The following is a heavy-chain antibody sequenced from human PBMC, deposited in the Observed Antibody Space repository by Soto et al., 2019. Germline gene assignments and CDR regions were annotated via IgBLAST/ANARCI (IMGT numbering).Heavy chain of an antibody. CDR2: MNPNSGNT. V-gene: IGHV1-8*02. Sequence: GASVKVSCQASGGTFSCYAINWVRQATGQGREWMGWMNPNSGNTGYAQKFQGRVTMNRSISISTAYMELSSLRSEDTAVYYCARGGYCSGNSCSSSIDYWGQGTLVTVSS. CDR3: ARGGYCSGNSCSSSIDY. CDR1: GGTFSCYA. D-gene: IGHD2-15*01. J-gene: IGHJ4*02.